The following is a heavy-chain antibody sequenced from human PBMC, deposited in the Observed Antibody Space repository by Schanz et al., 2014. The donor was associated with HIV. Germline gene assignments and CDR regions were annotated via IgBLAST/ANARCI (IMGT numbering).Heavy chain of an antibody. CDR2: MNPNSGNT. CDR3: ARGPKWEGLMDV. D-gene: IGHD1-26*01. CDR1: GYTFTSYD. V-gene: IGHV1-8*01. Sequence: QVPLVQSGAEVKKPGASVKVSCKASGYTFTSYDIIWVRQATGQGLEWMGWMNPNSGNTGFAQKFQGRVTMTRDTSISTAYLEVDSLKSEDTAVYYCARGPKWEGLMDVWGQGTTVIVSS. J-gene: IGHJ6*02.